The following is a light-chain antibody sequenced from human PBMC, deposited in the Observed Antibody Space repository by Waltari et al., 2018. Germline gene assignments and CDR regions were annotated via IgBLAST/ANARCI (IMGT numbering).Light chain of an antibody. CDR1: SSDFGSYNY. CDR3: SSYAGRNNIVL. Sequence: QSALTQPPPASGSPGQSVTITCSGTSSDFGSYNYVSCYQQHPGKTPTLMIYEFSKRPSGVPDRFSGSKSGNTASLTVSGLQAEDEADYYCSSYAGRNNIVLFGGGTKLTVL. CDR2: EFS. V-gene: IGLV2-8*01. J-gene: IGLJ2*01.